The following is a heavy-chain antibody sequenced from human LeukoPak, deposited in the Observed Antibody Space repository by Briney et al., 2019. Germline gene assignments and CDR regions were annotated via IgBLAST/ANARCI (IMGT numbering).Heavy chain of an antibody. D-gene: IGHD2-2*02. CDR1: GFTFTTYG. CDR2: ISGSGGGT. V-gene: IGHV3-23*01. CDR3: TSRPATIPYYFDF. J-gene: IGHJ4*02. Sequence: GGSLRLSCAASGFTFTTYGMAWVRQAPGKGLEWVSGISGSGGGTYYADSVKGRFTISRDDSKNTLYLQMNSLRAEDTAIYYCTSRPATIPYYFDFWGQGTLVTVSS.